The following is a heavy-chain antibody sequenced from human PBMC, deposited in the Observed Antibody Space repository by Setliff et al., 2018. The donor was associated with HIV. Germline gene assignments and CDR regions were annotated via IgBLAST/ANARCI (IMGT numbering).Heavy chain of an antibody. D-gene: IGHD3-3*01. J-gene: IGHJ6*02. V-gene: IGHV4-39*07. CDR3: ARGHVDRTLFGVVTLRRGAGRPVYSGMDV. CDR2: IYYSGAT. Sequence: KPSETLSLTCSVSGGSVNSSTYYWGWIRQPPGKGLEWIGSIYYSGATYYNPSLKSRVTISVDTSKNQFSLKLRSVTAAVTGVYFCARGHVDRTLFGVVTLRRGAGRPVYSGMDVWGQGTTVTVSS. CDR1: GGSVNSSTYY.